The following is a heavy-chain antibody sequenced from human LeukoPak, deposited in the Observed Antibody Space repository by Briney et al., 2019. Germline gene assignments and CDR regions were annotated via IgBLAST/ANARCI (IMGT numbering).Heavy chain of an antibody. J-gene: IGHJ4*02. CDR1: GFTFGSYA. D-gene: IGHD3-3*01. V-gene: IGHV3-23*01. Sequence: GGSLRLSCAASGFTFGSYAMSWVRQAPGKGLEWVSAISGSGGSTYYADSVKGRFTISRDNSKNTLYLQMNSLRAEDTAVYYCAKDKQSLGITIFGVVAYYFDYWGQGTLVTVSS. CDR2: ISGSGGST. CDR3: AKDKQSLGITIFGVVAYYFDY.